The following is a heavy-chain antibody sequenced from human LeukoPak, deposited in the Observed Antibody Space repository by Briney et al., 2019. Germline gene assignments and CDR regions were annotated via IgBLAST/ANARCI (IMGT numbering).Heavy chain of an antibody. CDR1: GFTFSSYA. V-gene: IGHV3-23*01. J-gene: IGHJ4*02. CDR3: AKFTTRYYYGSGSYNFDY. D-gene: IGHD3-10*01. CDR2: ISGSGGST. Sequence: GGSLRLSCAASGFTFSSYAMSWVRQAPGKGLEWVSAISGSGGSTYYADSVKGRFTISRDNSKNTLYLQMNSLRAEDTAVYYCAKFTTRYYYGSGSYNFDYWGQGTLVTVSS.